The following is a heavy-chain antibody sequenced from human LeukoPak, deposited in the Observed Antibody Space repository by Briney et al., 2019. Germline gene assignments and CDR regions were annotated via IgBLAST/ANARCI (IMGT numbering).Heavy chain of an antibody. CDR2: IYQRGST. CDR3: ARLTPTYYYDSSGYSSSDDY. Sequence: TSETLSLTCAVSGYSISSGYFWGWIRQPPGKRLEWIGSIYQRGSTYYNPSLKSRVTISADTSKTHFSLTLSSVTAADTAVYYCARLTPTYYYDSSGYSSSDDYWGQGTLVTVSS. J-gene: IGHJ4*02. CDR1: GYSISSGYF. D-gene: IGHD3-22*01. V-gene: IGHV4-38-2*01.